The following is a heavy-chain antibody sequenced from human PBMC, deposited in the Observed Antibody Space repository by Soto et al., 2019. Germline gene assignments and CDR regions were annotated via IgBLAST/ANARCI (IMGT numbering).Heavy chain of an antibody. D-gene: IGHD3-9*01. CDR2: IYWDDDK. CDR1: GFSLSTSGVG. Sequence: QITLKESGPTLVKPTQTLTLTCTFSGFSLSTSGVGVGWIRQPPGKALEWLALIYWDDDKRYSPSLKSRLTITKDTSKNQVVHTMTNMDPVDTATYYCAPTKLRYFDWLADYWGQGTLVTVSS. J-gene: IGHJ4*02. V-gene: IGHV2-5*02. CDR3: APTKLRYFDWLADY.